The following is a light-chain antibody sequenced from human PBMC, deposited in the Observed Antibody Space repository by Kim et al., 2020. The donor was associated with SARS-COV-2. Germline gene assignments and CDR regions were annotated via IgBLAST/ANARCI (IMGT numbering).Light chain of an antibody. V-gene: IGKV1-39*01. J-gene: IGKJ4*01. CDR3: QHSYTTPPT. CDR2: GAA. CDR1: HGISYY. Sequence: ASCGDRVTIPCRASHGISYYLNWYQQTPGKAPKLLISGAASLLSGVPSRFSGSGSGTDFTLTISSLEPEDSATYYCQHSYTTPPTFGGGTKVDIK.